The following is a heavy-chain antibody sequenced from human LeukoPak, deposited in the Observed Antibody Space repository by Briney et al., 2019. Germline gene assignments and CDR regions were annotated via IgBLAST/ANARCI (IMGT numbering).Heavy chain of an antibody. D-gene: IGHD3-10*01. CDR1: GGSISSYY. CDR3: ARNMVRGPLDY. CDR2: IYYSGST. J-gene: IGHJ4*02. V-gene: IGHV4-59*01. Sequence: PSETLSLTCTVSGGSISSYYWSWIRQPPGKGLEWIGYIYYSGSTNYNPSLKSRVTISVDTSKNQFSLKLSSVTAADTAVYYCARNMVRGPLDYWGQGTLVTVSS.